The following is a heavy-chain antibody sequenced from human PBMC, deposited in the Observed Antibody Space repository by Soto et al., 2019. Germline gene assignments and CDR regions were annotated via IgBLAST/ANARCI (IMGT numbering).Heavy chain of an antibody. Sequence: SETLSLTCTVSGGSISSGGYYWSWIRQHPGKGLEWIGYIYYSGSTYYNPSLKSRVTISVDTSKNQFSLKLSSVTAADTAVYYCAGNRLSAYNYFDYWGQGTLVTVSS. CDR1: GGSISSGGYY. V-gene: IGHV4-31*03. CDR2: IYYSGST. CDR3: AGNRLSAYNYFDY. J-gene: IGHJ4*02. D-gene: IGHD3-16*01.